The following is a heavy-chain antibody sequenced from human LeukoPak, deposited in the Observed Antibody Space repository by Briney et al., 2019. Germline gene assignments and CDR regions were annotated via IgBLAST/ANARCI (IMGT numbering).Heavy chain of an antibody. J-gene: IGHJ4*02. CDR3: ARDPIRHSSSWSFTTH. V-gene: IGHV1-69*13. CDR2: IIPIFGTA. Sequence: SVKVSCKASGGTFSSYAISWVRQAPGQGLEWMGGIIPIFGTANYAQKFQGRVTITADESTSTAYMELSSLRSEDTAVYYCARDPIRHSSSWSFTTHWGQGTLVTVSS. CDR1: GGTFSSYA. D-gene: IGHD6-13*01.